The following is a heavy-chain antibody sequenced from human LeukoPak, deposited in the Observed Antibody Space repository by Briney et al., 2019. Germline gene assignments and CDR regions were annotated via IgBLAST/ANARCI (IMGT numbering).Heavy chain of an antibody. V-gene: IGHV3-21*01. Sequence: GGSLRLACAASGFTFSSYSMNWVRQAPGKGLEWVSSISSSSSYIYYADSVKDRFTISRDNAKNSLYLQMNSLRAEDTAVYYCARSGSYPHFDYWGQGTLVTVSS. D-gene: IGHD1-26*01. CDR3: ARSGSYPHFDY. J-gene: IGHJ4*02. CDR2: ISSSSSYI. CDR1: GFTFSSYS.